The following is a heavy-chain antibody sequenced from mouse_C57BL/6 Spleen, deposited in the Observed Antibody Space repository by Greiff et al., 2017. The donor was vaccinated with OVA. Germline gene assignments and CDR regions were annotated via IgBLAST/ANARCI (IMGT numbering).Heavy chain of an antibody. J-gene: IGHJ4*01. D-gene: IGHD2-3*01. CDR1: GFTFSNYW. Sequence: EVQLQESGGGLVQPGGSMTLSCVASGFTFSNYWMNWVRQSPEKGLEWVAQIRLKSDNYATHYAESVKGRFTISRDDSKSSVYLQMDNLRAEDTGMYYCTGGWSGGAMDYWGKGTSVTVSS. CDR2: IRLKSDNYAT. CDR3: TGGWSGGAMDY. V-gene: IGHV6-3*01.